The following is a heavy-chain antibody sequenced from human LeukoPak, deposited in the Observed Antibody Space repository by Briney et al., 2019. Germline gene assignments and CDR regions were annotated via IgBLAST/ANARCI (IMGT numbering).Heavy chain of an antibody. D-gene: IGHD3-3*01. CDR3: ARDYLYNQRITIFGVGPGGMDV. V-gene: IGHV3-30*04. J-gene: IGHJ6*02. CDR1: GFTFSSYA. Sequence: GRSLRLSCAASGFTFSSYAMHWVRQAPGKGLEWVAVISYDGSNKYYADSVKGRFTISRDNSKNTLYLQMNSLRAEDTAVYYCARDYLYNQRITIFGVGPGGMDVWGQGTTVTVSS. CDR2: ISYDGSNK.